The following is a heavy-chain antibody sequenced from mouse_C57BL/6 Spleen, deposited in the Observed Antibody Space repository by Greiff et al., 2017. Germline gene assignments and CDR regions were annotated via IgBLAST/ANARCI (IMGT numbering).Heavy chain of an antibody. J-gene: IGHJ3*01. CDR1: GFTFSDYG. CDR2: ISSGSSTI. V-gene: IGHV5-17*01. Sequence: EVQGVESGGGLVKPGGSLKLSCAASGFTFSDYGMHWVRQAPEKGLEWVAYISSGSSTIYYADTVKGRFTISRDNAKNTLFLQMTSLRSEDTAMYYCARSSVYYYGSSPWFAYWGQGTLVTVSA. D-gene: IGHD1-1*01. CDR3: ARSSVYYYGSSPWFAY.